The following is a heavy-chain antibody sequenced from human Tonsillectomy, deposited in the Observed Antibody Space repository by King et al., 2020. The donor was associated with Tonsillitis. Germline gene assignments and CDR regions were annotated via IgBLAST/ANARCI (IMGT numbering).Heavy chain of an antibody. V-gene: IGHV3-33*01. CDR1: GFTFGTYG. CDR2: IWHDGRNK. CDR3: ARGRAYYYDNSGYYFDYFDY. D-gene: IGHD3-22*01. Sequence: VQLVESGGGVVQPWRSLRLSCAASGFTFGTYGMHWVRQAPGKGLEWVAVIWHDGRNKFYADSVGGRFTNSRDNSKNTLYLQMNSLRAEDTAVYYCARGRAYYYDNSGYYFDYFDYWGQGTLVTVSS. J-gene: IGHJ4*02.